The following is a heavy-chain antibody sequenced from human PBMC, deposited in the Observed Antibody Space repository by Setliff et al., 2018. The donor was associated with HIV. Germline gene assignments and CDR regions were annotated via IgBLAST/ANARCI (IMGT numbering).Heavy chain of an antibody. Sequence: GASVKVSCKTSGYTFSGYYLHWVRRAPGRGLERMGWINPNSGATNYARNFQGRVTMTRDTSISTAYMDLSSLTSDDTAVYYCALASIVSTARWNHWGRGTLVTVSS. CDR3: ALASIVSTARWNH. CDR2: INPNSGAT. D-gene: IGHD1-26*01. V-gene: IGHV1-2*02. J-gene: IGHJ4*02. CDR1: GYTFSGYY.